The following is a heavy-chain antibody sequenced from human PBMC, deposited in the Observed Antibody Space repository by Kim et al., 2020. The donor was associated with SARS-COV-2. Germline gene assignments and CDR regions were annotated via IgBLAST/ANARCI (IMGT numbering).Heavy chain of an antibody. D-gene: IGHD3-22*01. J-gene: IGHJ3*02. CDR3: ARGRKAMILHAFDI. CDR2: INHSGST. CDR1: GGSFSGYY. Sequence: SETLSLTCAVYGGSFSGYYWSWIRQPPGKGLEWIGKINHSGSTNYNPSLKSRVTISVDTSKNQFSLKLSSVTAADTAVYYCARGRKAMILHAFDIWGQGTMVTVSS. V-gene: IGHV4-34*01.